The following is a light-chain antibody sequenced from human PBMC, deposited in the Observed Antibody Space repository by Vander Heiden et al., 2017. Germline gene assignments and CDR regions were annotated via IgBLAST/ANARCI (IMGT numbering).Light chain of an antibody. J-gene: IGKJ2*01. CDR1: QSVDNK. CDR3: QQYDNWPYT. CDR2: GAA. V-gene: IGKV3-15*01. Sequence: EIVMTQSPASLSVVPGGRATLPCRASQSVDNKLGWYLQKPGQTPRLLFYGAASRATGVPARFSASGSGTEFALTISSLQPEDLGTYYCQQYDNWPYTFAQGTKLEI.